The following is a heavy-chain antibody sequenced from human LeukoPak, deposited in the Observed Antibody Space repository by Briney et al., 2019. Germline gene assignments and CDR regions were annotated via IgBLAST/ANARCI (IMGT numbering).Heavy chain of an antibody. Sequence: PGGSLRLSCAASGFTFSSYAMSWVRQAPGKGLEWVSAISGSGGSTYYADSVKGRFTISRDNSKNTLYLQMNSLRAEDTAVYYCARTGGDGYNSGVGYWGQGTLVTVSS. CDR3: ARTGGDGYNSGVGY. CDR1: GFTFSSYA. V-gene: IGHV3-23*01. CDR2: ISGSGGST. D-gene: IGHD5-24*01. J-gene: IGHJ4*02.